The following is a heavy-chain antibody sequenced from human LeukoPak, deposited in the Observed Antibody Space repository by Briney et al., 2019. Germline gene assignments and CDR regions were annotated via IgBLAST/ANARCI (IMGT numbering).Heavy chain of an antibody. CDR2: INPNSGGT. CDR1: RYTFSVST. V-gene: IGHV1-2*02. CDR3: ARVRVTMVRGVHDNWFDP. D-gene: IGHD3-10*01. J-gene: IGHJ5*02. Sequence: ASLTDSPKPSRYTFSVSTMHSGPQAPGQGREWMGWINPNSGGTNYAQKFQGRVTMTRDTSISTAYMELSRLRSDDTAVYYCARVRVTMVRGVHDNWFDPWGQGTLVTVSS.